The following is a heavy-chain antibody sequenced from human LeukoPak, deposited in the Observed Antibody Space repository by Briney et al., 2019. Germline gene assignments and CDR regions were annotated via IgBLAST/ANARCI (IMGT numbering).Heavy chain of an antibody. Sequence: PGGSLRLSCAASGFTFSDYHLSWIRQAPGKGLEWVSYISSSRSTIYYADSVKGRFTVTRDNAKNPLYLQMNSVRAEDTAVYYCARGWLPDYWGQGTLVTVSS. CDR1: GFTFSDYH. D-gene: IGHD6-19*01. J-gene: IGHJ4*02. CDR2: ISSSRSTI. CDR3: ARGWLPDY. V-gene: IGHV3-11*04.